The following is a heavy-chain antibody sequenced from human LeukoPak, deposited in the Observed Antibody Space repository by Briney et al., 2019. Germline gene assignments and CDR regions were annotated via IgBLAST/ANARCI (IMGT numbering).Heavy chain of an antibody. D-gene: IGHD3-22*01. V-gene: IGHV3-21*01. Sequence: GGSLRLSCAASGFTFSSYSMNWVRQAPGKGLEWVSSISSSSSYIYYADSVKGRFTISRDNSKNTLYLQMNSLRAEDTAVYYCAKLSLLTYDSSGYYPNSDAFDIWGQGTMVTVSS. CDR3: AKLSLLTYDSSGYYPNSDAFDI. CDR1: GFTFSSYS. J-gene: IGHJ3*02. CDR2: ISSSSSYI.